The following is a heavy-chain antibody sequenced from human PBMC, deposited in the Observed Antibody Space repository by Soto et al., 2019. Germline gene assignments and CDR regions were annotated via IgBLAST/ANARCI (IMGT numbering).Heavy chain of an antibody. CDR2: IYYSGST. J-gene: IGHJ5*02. CDR3: ARAPLSIAAAGTWFDP. CDR1: GGSVSSGSYY. V-gene: IGHV4-61*01. Sequence: SETLSLTCTVSGGSVSSGSYYWSWIRQPPGKGLEWIGYIYYSGSTNYNPSLKSRVTISVDTSKNQFSLKLSSVTAADTAVYYCARAPLSIAAAGTWFDPWGQGTLVTVSS. D-gene: IGHD6-13*01.